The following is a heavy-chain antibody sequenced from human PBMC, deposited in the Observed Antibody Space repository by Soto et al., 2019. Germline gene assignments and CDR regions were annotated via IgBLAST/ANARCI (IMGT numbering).Heavy chain of an antibody. CDR2: IYYSGST. D-gene: IGHD4-17*01. J-gene: IGHJ4*02. CDR3: ARENGDYVPNYFDY. V-gene: IGHV4-31*03. Sequence: QVQLQESGPGLVKPSQTLSLTCTVSGGSISSGGYYWSWIRQHPGKGLEWIGYIYYSGSTYYNPSLKSRVTVSVDTSKNQFSLKLNSVTAADTAVYYCARENGDYVPNYFDYWGQGTLVTVSS. CDR1: GGSISSGGYY.